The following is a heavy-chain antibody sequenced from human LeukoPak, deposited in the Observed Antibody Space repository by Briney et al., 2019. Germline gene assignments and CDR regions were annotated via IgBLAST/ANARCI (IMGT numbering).Heavy chain of an antibody. CDR1: GGSINNYY. Sequence: SETLSLTCTVSGGSINNYYWSWVRQPPGKGLEWIGYVFYTGYTHYNPSLKSRVTISVDTSKNQFSLKLSSVTAADTAVYYCARGPRGYYYYMDVWGKGTTVTVSS. D-gene: IGHD3-10*01. V-gene: IGHV4-59*12. CDR2: VFYTGYT. CDR3: ARGPRGYYYYMDV. J-gene: IGHJ6*03.